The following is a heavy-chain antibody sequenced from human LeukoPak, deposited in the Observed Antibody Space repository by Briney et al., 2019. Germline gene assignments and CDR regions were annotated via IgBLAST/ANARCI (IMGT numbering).Heavy chain of an antibody. CDR2: ISTSSSYI. V-gene: IGHV3-21*01. D-gene: IGHD1-26*01. CDR1: GFNFSSQW. Sequence: GGSLRLSCAASGFNFSSQWMSWVRQAPGKGLEWVSFISTSSSYIYYADSVKGRFTVSRDNAKNSLYLQMNSLRAEDTAVYYCARDKIVGATHFDYWGQGTLVTVSS. J-gene: IGHJ4*02. CDR3: ARDKIVGATHFDY.